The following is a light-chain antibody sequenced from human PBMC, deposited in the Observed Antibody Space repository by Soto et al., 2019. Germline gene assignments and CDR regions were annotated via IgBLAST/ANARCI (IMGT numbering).Light chain of an antibody. Sequence: DIVLKHSPGTLSLSPGEGATLFARASQTLSPNYLAWCQQKPGHPPRLLIYGSSKRATGIPDRSSGSGSGTDFTLTISRLEPDDFGVYFCQQYSALPMTFGQGTRLEIK. CDR2: GSS. CDR1: QTLSPNY. V-gene: IGKV3-20*01. CDR3: QQYSALPMT. J-gene: IGKJ5*01.